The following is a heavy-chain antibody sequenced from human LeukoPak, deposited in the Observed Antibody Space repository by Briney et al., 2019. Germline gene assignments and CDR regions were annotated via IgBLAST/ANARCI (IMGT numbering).Heavy chain of an antibody. CDR2: ISYSGSA. Sequence: SETLSLTCTVSGGSISSYYWSWIRQPPGKGLEWIGYISYSGSANYKPSLKSRVTISVDTSKNQFSLKLSSVTAADTAVYYCARAIAAAGTFDYWGQGSLVTVSS. CDR1: GGSISSYY. J-gene: IGHJ4*02. CDR3: ARAIAAAGTFDY. V-gene: IGHV4-59*01. D-gene: IGHD6-13*01.